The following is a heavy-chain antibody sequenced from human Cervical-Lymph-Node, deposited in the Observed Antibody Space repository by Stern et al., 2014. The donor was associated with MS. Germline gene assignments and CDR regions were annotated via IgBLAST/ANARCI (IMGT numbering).Heavy chain of an antibody. CDR3: AREHNWNYFDL. J-gene: IGHJ4*02. CDR1: GGSITSNGDS. Sequence: QLQLQESGPGLVKPSQTLSLTCVVSGGSITSNGDSWSWIRQPPGKGLEWIGRVYHGGRRYYNPSLRSRLSMSVDQSKTQFSLRLTSVTAADTAVYFCAREHNWNYFDLWGQGTLVSVSS. D-gene: IGHD5-24*01. V-gene: IGHV4-30-2*01. CDR2: VYHGGRR.